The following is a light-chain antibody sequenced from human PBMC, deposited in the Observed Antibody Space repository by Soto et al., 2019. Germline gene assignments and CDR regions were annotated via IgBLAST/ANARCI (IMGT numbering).Light chain of an antibody. J-gene: IGKJ4*01. CDR1: QSVSNN. Sequence: EIVMTQSPATLSVSPGERATLSCRAIQSVSNNVAWYQHKPGQAPRLLIYHADTRATGIPARLSGSGSGTEGTRTISSLQSEDFAVYYFQQYNEWPLTCGGGTKGEI. V-gene: IGKV3-15*01. CDR2: HAD. CDR3: QQYNEWPLT.